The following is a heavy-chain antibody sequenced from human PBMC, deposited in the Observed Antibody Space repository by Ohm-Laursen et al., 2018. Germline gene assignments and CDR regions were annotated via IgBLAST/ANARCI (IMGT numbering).Heavy chain of an antibody. CDR2: INHTGST. V-gene: IGHV4-34*01. J-gene: IGHJ4*02. CDR1: GGSITNYF. Sequence: SETLSLTCTVSGGSITNYFWIWIRQPPGKGLEWIGEINHTGSTNYNPSLKSRVTISVDTSKNQFSLELRSVTAADAAVFYCARGGREFYFDYWGQGTLATVSS. CDR3: ARGGREFYFDY. D-gene: IGHD3-10*01.